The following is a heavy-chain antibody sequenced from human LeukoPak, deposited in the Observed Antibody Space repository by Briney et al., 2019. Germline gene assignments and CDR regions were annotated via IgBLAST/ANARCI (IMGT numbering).Heavy chain of an antibody. Sequence: AASVKVSCKASGGTFSSYAISWVRQAPGQGLEWMGRIIPILGIANYAQKFQGRVTITADKSTSTAYMELSSLRSEDTAVYYCARDDSVYCGSDCLYYFDYWGQGTLVTVSS. CDR1: GGTFSSYA. CDR2: IIPILGIA. V-gene: IGHV1-69*04. J-gene: IGHJ4*02. D-gene: IGHD2-21*02. CDR3: ARDDSVYCGSDCLYYFDY.